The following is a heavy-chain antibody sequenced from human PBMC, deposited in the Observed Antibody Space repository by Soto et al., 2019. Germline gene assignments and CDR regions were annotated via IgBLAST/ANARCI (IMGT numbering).Heavy chain of an antibody. CDR2: ILPRDSDT. CDR3: ARVYDFWSGINYYYGMDV. Sequence: GESLKISCKGSGYSFDNYWIGWVRQMPGKGLEWMGIILPRDSDTTYSPSFQGQVTISADKSISTAYLRWSSLKASDTAMYYCARVYDFWSGINYYYGMDVWGQGTTGTVSS. D-gene: IGHD3-3*01. J-gene: IGHJ6*02. V-gene: IGHV5-51*01. CDR1: GYSFDNYW.